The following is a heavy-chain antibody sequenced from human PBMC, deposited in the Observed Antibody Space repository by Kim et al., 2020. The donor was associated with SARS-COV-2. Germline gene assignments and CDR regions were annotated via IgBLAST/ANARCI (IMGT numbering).Heavy chain of an antibody. CDR1: GGSISSSSYY. V-gene: IGHV4-39*01. J-gene: IGHJ4*02. D-gene: IGHD4-17*01. Sequence: SETLSLTCTVSGGSISSSSYYWGWIRQPPGKGLEWIGSIYYSGSTYYNPSLKSRVTISVDTSKNQFSLKLSSVTAADTAVYYCARHDLVYGDYVDYFDYWGQGTLVTVSS. CDR3: ARHDLVYGDYVDYFDY. CDR2: IYYSGST.